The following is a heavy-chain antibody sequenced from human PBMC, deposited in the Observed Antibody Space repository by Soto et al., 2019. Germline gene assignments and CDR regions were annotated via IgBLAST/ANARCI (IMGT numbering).Heavy chain of an antibody. CDR2: ISSSSSYI. CDR3: ARDHRSGGSCPLRT. V-gene: IGHV3-21*01. CDR1: GFSFRDYA. D-gene: IGHD2-15*01. Sequence: PVGSLRLSYAASGFSFRDYAMSCVRQAPGKGLEWVSSISSSSSYIYYADSVKGRFTISRDNTKNSLYLQMNSLRAEDTAVYYCARDHRSGGSCPLRTWGQGTLVTVSS. J-gene: IGHJ4*02.